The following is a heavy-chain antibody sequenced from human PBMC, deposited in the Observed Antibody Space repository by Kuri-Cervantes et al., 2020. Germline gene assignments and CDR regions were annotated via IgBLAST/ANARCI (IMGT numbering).Heavy chain of an antibody. J-gene: IGHJ4*02. D-gene: IGHD2/OR15-2a*01. V-gene: IGHV1-18*01. Sequence: ASVKVSCKASGYTFTSYGISWVRQAPGQGLEWMGWISAYNGNTNYAQKLQGRVTMTRDTSTSTVYMELSSLRSEDTAVYYCAREGPMKWRTKNKNLQLLVYWGQGTLVTVSS. CDR2: ISAYNGNT. CDR1: GYTFTSYG. CDR3: AREGPMKWRTKNKNLQLLVY.